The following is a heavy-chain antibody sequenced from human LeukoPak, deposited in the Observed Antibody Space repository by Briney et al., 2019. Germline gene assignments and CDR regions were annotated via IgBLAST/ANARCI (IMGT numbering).Heavy chain of an antibody. CDR1: GFTFSGSA. Sequence: GGSLRLSCAASGFTFSGSAMHWVRQASGKGLEWVSAISGSGGSTYYADSVKGRFTISRDNSKNTLYLQMNSLRAEDTAVYYCAKGGRRWELLYAFDIWGQGTMVTVSS. CDR2: ISGSGGST. D-gene: IGHD1-26*01. J-gene: IGHJ3*02. V-gene: IGHV3-23*01. CDR3: AKGGRRWELLYAFDI.